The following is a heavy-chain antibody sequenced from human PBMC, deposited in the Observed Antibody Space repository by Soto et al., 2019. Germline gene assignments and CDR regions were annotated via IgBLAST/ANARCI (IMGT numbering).Heavy chain of an antibody. CDR2: XSAYSXKT. CDR1: GSTFTTYG. V-gene: IGHV1-18*01. D-gene: IGHD3-16*01. Sequence: GXSVKXSCKTSGSTFTTYGISWVRQAPGQGLEWVGWXSAYSXKTHYAQKFQXXVTMTKDXXKNTDYLELRSLRSDDTAVYYCARDPYLGDHQYWGQGTLVTVSS. J-gene: IGHJ4*02. CDR3: ARDPYLGDHQY.